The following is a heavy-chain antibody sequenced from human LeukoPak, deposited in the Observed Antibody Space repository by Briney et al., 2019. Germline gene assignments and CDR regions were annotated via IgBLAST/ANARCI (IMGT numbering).Heavy chain of an antibody. J-gene: IGHJ4*02. CDR1: GFTVSSNY. V-gene: IGHV3-53*01. CDR2: IFSGGST. Sequence: GGSLRLSCAASGFTVSSNYMSWVRQAPGKGLEWVSVIFSGGSTYYADSVKGRFTISRDNSKNTLYLQMNSLRAEDTAVYYCASVYDSSGYYPFWGQGTLVTVSS. D-gene: IGHD3-22*01. CDR3: ASVYDSSGYYPF.